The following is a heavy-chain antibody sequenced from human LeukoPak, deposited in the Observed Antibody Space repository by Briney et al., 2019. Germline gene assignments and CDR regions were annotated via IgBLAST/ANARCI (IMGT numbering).Heavy chain of an antibody. CDR1: GFTLSNHW. D-gene: IGHD1-7*01. CDR2: IVPGGGDQ. Sequence: PGGSLRLSCAASGFTLSNHWMHWVRQAPGRGLEWVANIVPGGGDQEYVDSVKGRFTISKDNAKNSLLLQRNTLRADDAAVYYCVRGGELPSFDSWGQGTLVTVSS. J-gene: IGHJ4*02. V-gene: IGHV3-7*02. CDR3: VRGGELPSFDS.